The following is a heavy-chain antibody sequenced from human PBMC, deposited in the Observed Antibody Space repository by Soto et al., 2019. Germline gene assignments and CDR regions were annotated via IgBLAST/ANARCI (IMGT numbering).Heavy chain of an antibody. V-gene: IGHV4-39*01. J-gene: IGHJ6*02. D-gene: IGHD3-22*01. CDR1: GGSISSSSYY. CDR3: ARRLYYDSSGFEGGGMDV. Sequence: ETLSLTCTVSGGSISSSSYYWGWIRQPPGKGLEWIGSIYYSGSTYYNPSLKSRVTISVDTSKNQFSLKLSPVTAADTAVYYCARRLYYDSSGFEGGGMDVWGQGTTVTVS. CDR2: IYYSGST.